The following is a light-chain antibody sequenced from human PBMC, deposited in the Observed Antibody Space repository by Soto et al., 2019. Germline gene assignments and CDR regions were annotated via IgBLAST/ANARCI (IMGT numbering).Light chain of an antibody. CDR1: NIGSKS. Sequence: SYELTQPPSVSVAPGKTARITCWGHNIGSKSVHWYQQKPGQAPVLVIYYDSDRPSGIPERFSGSNSGNTATLTISRVEAGDEADYYCQVWDSSSDHWVFGGGTQLAVL. CDR2: YDS. V-gene: IGLV3-21*04. CDR3: QVWDSSSDHWV. J-gene: IGLJ3*02.